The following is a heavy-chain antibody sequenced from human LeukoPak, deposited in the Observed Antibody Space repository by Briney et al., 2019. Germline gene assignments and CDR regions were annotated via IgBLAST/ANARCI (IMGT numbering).Heavy chain of an antibody. CDR1: GGTFSSYA. Sequence: SVKVSCKASGGTFSSYAISWVRQAPGQGLEWMGGIIPIFGTANYAQKFQGRVTITADESTSTAYMELSSLRSEDTAVYYCARVLLRGANPHAFDIWGQGTMVAVSS. D-gene: IGHD1-26*01. V-gene: IGHV1-69*13. CDR3: ARVLLRGANPHAFDI. J-gene: IGHJ3*02. CDR2: IIPIFGTA.